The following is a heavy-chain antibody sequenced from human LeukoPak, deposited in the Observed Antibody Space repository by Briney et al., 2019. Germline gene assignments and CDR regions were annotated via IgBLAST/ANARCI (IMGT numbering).Heavy chain of an antibody. Sequence: PSETLSLTCAVSGGSISSYYLSWIRQPPGKGLEWIGYIYYSGSTNYNPSLKSRVTISVDTSKNQFSLKLSSVTAADTAVYYCARGHPLYAIVIDYWGPGTLVTVSS. J-gene: IGHJ4*02. V-gene: IGHV4-59*01. CDR3: ARGHPLYAIVIDY. D-gene: IGHD2-8*01. CDR2: IYYSGST. CDR1: GGSISSYY.